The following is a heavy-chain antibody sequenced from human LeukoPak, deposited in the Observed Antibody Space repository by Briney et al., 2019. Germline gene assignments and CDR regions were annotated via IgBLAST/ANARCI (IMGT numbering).Heavy chain of an antibody. CDR1: GYTFTSYG. CDR3: ARHWRIAVAGTVFDI. J-gene: IGHJ3*02. Sequence: ASVKVSCKASGYTFTSYGISWVRQAPGQGLEWMGWISAYNGNTNYAQKFQGRVTITADKSTSTAYMGLSSLRSEDTAVYYCARHWRIAVAGTVFDIWGQGTMVTVSS. CDR2: ISAYNGNT. V-gene: IGHV1-18*01. D-gene: IGHD6-19*01.